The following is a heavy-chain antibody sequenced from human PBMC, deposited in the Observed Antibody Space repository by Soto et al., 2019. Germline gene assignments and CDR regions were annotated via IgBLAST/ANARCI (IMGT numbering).Heavy chain of an antibody. D-gene: IGHD3-22*01. V-gene: IGHV4-30-4*01. Sequence: VHLQESGPGLVKPSQTLSLTCTVSGDSISSGEYYWAWIRQPPGKGLEWIGYVFYKGNTYYNPSLMSRLPTDFDTAKSQSSLRLSSVTAADTAVYYCARRYYFDSSGYADALDVWGQGTNVIVS. CDR2: VFYKGNT. CDR1: GDSISSGEYY. CDR3: ARRYYFDSSGYADALDV. J-gene: IGHJ3*01.